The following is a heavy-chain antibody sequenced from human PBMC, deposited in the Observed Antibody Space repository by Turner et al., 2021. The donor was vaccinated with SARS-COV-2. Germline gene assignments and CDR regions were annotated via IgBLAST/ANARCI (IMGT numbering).Heavy chain of an antibody. D-gene: IGHD3-22*01. J-gene: IGHJ4*02. CDR2: IWYDGSNK. CDR1: CFTFRSYG. CDR3: ARDGSGYYDSSGYFDH. V-gene: IGHV3-33*01. Sequence: VQLVESGGGVVQPGRSLRLSCAASCFTFRSYGMNWVRQAPGKGLEWVAVIWYDGSNKYYADSVKGRFTISRDNSKNTLYLQMNSLRAEDTAVYYCARDGSGYYDSSGYFDHWGQGTLVTVSS.